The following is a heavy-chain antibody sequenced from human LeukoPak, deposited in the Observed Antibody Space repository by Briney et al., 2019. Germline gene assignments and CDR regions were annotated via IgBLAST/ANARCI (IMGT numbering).Heavy chain of an antibody. V-gene: IGHV3-74*01. CDR3: ARGGFQHALDI. J-gene: IGHJ3*02. CDR2: VNSDGDST. CDR1: GFTFSNYR. D-gene: IGHD3-22*01. Sequence: GGSQRLSCAASGFTFSNYRIFWVRQVPGKGLVWVSRVNSDGDSTTYADSVKGRFTISRDNAQNTLYLEMNSLRAEDTAVYYCARGGFQHALDIWGQGTMVTVSS.